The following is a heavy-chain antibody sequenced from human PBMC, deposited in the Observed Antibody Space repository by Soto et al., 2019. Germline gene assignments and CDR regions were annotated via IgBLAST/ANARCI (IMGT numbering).Heavy chain of an antibody. Sequence: QVQLQESGPGLVKPSETLSLTCTVSVSGGSVSTGVHYWSWIRQPPGKGLEWIGYIYYSGSTNYHPSLKSRVTISVDTSKNPFSLKLTSVTAADTAVYYCARGYYTSWYWFDRWGRGTLVTVSS. CDR2: IYYSGST. CDR1: GGSVSTGVHY. V-gene: IGHV4-61*08. J-gene: IGHJ2*01. D-gene: IGHD6-13*01. CDR3: ARGYYTSWYWFDR.